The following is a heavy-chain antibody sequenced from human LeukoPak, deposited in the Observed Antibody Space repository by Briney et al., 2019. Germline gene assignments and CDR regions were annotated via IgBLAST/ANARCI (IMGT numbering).Heavy chain of an antibody. J-gene: IGHJ5*02. V-gene: IGHV3-23*01. D-gene: IGHD3-10*01. CDR2: ISGSGGTT. CDR1: GLTFRTYA. Sequence: GRSLRLSCAVSGLTFRTYAMRWVRHAPGKGLEWVSAISGSGGTTNYADYVKGRVTISRDNSKNTLYLQMNSLRAEDTAVYYCAKVSTFGDLSRVRCDPWGQGTLVTVSS. CDR3: AKVSTFGDLSRVRCDP.